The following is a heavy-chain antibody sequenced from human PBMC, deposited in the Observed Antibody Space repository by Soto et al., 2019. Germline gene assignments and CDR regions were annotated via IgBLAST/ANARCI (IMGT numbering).Heavy chain of an antibody. Sequence: EVQLVESGGTLVQPGGSLRLSCAASGFDASVNYMAWVRQAPGKGLEWVSTINAGGNTFYADSVKGRFTISRDDSTNTLSLQMNSLRVEDTAMVYCVRENYYYGMDVWGQGTAVTVSS. CDR1: GFDASVNY. CDR3: VRENYYYGMDV. J-gene: IGHJ6*02. V-gene: IGHV3-66*01. CDR2: INAGGNT.